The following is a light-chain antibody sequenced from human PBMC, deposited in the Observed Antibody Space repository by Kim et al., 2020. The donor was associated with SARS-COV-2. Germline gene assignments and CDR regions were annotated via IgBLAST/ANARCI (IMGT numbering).Light chain of an antibody. V-gene: IGLV3-10*01. CDR1: ALPKKY. Sequence: SYELTQPPSVSVSPGQTARITCSGDALPKKYAYWYQQKSGQAPILVIYENNKRPSGIPERFSGSSSGTTATLTISGAQVEDEADYYCYSTDSTGNHKVFGGGTKLTVL. CDR3: YSTDSTGNHKV. CDR2: ENN. J-gene: IGLJ2*01.